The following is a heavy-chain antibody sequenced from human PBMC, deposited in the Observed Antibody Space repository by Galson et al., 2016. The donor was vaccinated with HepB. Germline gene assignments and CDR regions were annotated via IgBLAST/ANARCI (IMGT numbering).Heavy chain of an antibody. D-gene: IGHD4-17*01. CDR3: ARTLYGDHIDY. CDR2: INTGNGKT. Sequence: SVKVSCKASGYTFTTYTLHWVRQDPGQRLEWMGWINTGNGKTKYSQKFQGRVTLTRDTSANTAYLELSSLRSEDTAVYYCARTLYGDHIDYWGQGTLVTVS. J-gene: IGHJ4*02. V-gene: IGHV1-3*04. CDR1: GYTFTTYT.